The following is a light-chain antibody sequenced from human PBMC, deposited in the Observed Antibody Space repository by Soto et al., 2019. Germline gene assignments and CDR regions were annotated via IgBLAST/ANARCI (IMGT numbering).Light chain of an antibody. V-gene: IGKV1-39*01. Sequence: IQMTQSPSSLSASVGDRVTITCRASQDIANFLHWYQHKPGKAPRLLIYAASNLQRGVPSRFSGRGSGTDFTLTINSLEPEDFAFYYCHQSLSSPYSLGPGPKVEIK. CDR3: HQSLSSPYS. J-gene: IGKJ2*03. CDR2: AAS. CDR1: QDIANF.